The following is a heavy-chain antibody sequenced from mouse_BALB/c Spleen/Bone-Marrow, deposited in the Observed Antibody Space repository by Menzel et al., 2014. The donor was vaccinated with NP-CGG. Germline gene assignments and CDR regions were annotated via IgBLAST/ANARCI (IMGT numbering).Heavy chain of an antibody. J-gene: IGHJ4*01. Sequence: QVPLQESGAELVKPGASVKLFCKASGYTFTGYWTHWVKQRPGQGLEWIGGINPSNGCTNYNEKFKSMAKRTVDKSSSTAYMQLISLTSEDSAVFYCARLIYSSCYIVDFWGQGTSVTVSS. CDR3: ARLIYSSCYIVDF. CDR1: GYTFTGYW. D-gene: IGHD1-1*01. CDR2: INPSNGCT. V-gene: IGHV1S81*02.